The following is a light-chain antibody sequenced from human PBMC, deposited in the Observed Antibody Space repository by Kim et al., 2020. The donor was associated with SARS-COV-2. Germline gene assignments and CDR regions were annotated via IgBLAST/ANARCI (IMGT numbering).Light chain of an antibody. CDR2: HTS. V-gene: IGLV7-46*01. Sequence: QAVVTQEPSLIVSPGGTVTLTCGSSTGAVTSGHYPSWFQQNPGQAPRTLIYHTSNKQSWTPARFSGSLVGGKAALTLSGAQPEDEAEYYCLLSYSGARVFGGGTQLTVL. CDR1: TGAVTSGHY. CDR3: LLSYSGARV. J-gene: IGLJ3*02.